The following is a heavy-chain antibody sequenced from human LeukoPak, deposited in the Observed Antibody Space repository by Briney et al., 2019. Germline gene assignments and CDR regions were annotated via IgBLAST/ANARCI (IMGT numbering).Heavy chain of an antibody. CDR1: GGSISSYY. J-gene: IGHJ4*02. CDR2: IYYSGST. Sequence: SETLSLTCTVSGGSISSYYWSWIRQPPGKGLEWIGYIYYSGSTNYNPSLKSRVTISVDTSKNQFSLKLSSVTAADTAVYYCARLTSFIAAAGHSHFDYWGQGTLVTVSS. CDR3: ARLTSFIAAAGHSHFDY. D-gene: IGHD6-13*01. V-gene: IGHV4-59*08.